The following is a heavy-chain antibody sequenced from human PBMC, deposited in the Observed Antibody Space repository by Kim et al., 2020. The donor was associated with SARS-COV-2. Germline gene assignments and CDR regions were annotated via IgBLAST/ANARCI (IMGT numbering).Heavy chain of an antibody. D-gene: IGHD2-15*01. CDR2: IWYDGSNK. J-gene: IGHJ6*02. CDR3: ARRGSRNYGMDV. CDR1: GFTFSSYG. V-gene: IGHV3-33*01. Sequence: GGSLRLSCAASGFTFSSYGMHWVRQAPGKGLEWVAVIWYDGSNKYYADSVKGRFTISRDNSKNTLYLQMNSLRAEDTAVYFCARRGSRNYGMDVWGQGTTVTVSS.